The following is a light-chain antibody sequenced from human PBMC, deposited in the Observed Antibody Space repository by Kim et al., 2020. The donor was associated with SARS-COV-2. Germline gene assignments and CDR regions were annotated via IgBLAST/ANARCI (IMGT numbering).Light chain of an antibody. V-gene: IGLV2-8*01. J-gene: IGLJ3*02. CDR3: TSHAGSYKVV. Sequence: GQTVTISCTGTSSDIGSYKLVSWYQQYPDKGRKLTIYEVNKRPAGVPDRFSGSKSGNTASLTDSGLHAEDGADYYCTSHAGSYKVVFGGGTKVTVL. CDR2: EVN. CDR1: SSDIGSYKL.